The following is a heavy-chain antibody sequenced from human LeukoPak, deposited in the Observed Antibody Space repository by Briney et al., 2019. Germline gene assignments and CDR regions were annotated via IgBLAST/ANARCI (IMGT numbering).Heavy chain of an antibody. CDR1: GGSISSYY. D-gene: IGHD4-11*01. CDR2: IYTSGST. V-gene: IGHV4-4*07. CDR3: ARHDDYSRAFDI. J-gene: IGHJ3*02. Sequence: SETLSLTCTVSGGSISSYYWSWIRQPAGKGLEWIGRIYTSGSTNYNPSLKSRVTTSVDTSNNQFSLRLNSVTAADTAVYFCARHDDYSRAFDIWGQGTMITVSS.